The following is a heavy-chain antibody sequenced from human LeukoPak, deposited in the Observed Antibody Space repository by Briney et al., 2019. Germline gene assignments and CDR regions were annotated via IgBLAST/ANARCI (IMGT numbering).Heavy chain of an antibody. CDR1: GYTFTSYG. J-gene: IGHJ4*02. D-gene: IGHD2-15*01. CDR3: ARVTYCSGGSCSGMGIDY. Sequence: ASVKVSCKASGYTFTSYGISWVRQAPGQGLEWMGWISAYNGNTNYAQKFQGRVTITADKSTSTAYMELSSLRSEDTAVYYCARVTYCSGGSCSGMGIDYWGQGTLVTVSS. CDR2: ISAYNGNT. V-gene: IGHV1-18*01.